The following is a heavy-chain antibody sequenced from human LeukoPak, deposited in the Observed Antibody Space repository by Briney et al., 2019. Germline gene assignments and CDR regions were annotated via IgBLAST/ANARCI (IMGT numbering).Heavy chain of an antibody. J-gene: IGHJ6*02. CDR3: ARDSARIAAAGSPIYYYYYGMDV. Sequence: ASVKVSCKASGYTFTSYGISWVRQAPGQGLEWMGWISAYNGNSNYAQKLQGRVTMTTDTSTSTAYMELRSLRSDDTAVYYCARDSARIAAAGSPIYYYYYGMDVWGQGTTVTVSS. V-gene: IGHV1-18*01. CDR2: ISAYNGNS. CDR1: GYTFTSYG. D-gene: IGHD6-13*01.